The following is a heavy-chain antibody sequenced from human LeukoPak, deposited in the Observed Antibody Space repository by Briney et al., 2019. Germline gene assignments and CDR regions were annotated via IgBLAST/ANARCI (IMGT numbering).Heavy chain of an antibody. CDR1: GGSFGVYY. V-gene: IGHV4-34*01. Sequence: SETLSVTCAVYGGSFGVYYWSWIRQPRGKGLEWIGEINHSGSTNYNPSLKSRVTISVDTSKNHFSLKLSSVTAADTAVYYCAGPGAGDLDYWGQGTLVTVSS. CDR3: AGPGAGDLDY. CDR2: INHSGST. D-gene: IGHD3-10*01. J-gene: IGHJ4*02.